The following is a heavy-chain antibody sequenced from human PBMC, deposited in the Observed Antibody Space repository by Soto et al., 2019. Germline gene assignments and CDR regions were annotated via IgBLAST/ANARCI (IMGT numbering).Heavy chain of an antibody. CDR1: GFSLSGYY. D-gene: IGHD2-8*01. CDR2: ISFSGDVT. CDR3: ARENGHPGHNYAMDV. J-gene: IGHJ6*02. V-gene: IGHV3-11*01. Sequence: RRLSCAASGFSLSGYYMSWIRQAPGKGLEWVSYISFSGDVTHYSDSVEGRFTVSRDNAKKSLYLQMNSLRVEDTAVYYCARENGHPGHNYAMDVWGQGTTVTVSS.